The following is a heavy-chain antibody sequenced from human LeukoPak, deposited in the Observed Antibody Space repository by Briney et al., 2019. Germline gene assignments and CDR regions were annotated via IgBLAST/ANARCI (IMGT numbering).Heavy chain of an antibody. CDR1: GFVFDDYD. J-gene: IGHJ4*02. V-gene: IGHV3-30*02. CDR3: AKDLVVGPTNCFDY. Sequence: GGSLRLSCGASGFVFDDYDMHWVRQAPGKGLEWVAFIRYDGSNKYYADSVKGRFTISRDNSKNTLYLQMNSLRAEDTAVYYCAKDLVVGPTNCFDYWGQGTLVTVSS. CDR2: IRYDGSNK. D-gene: IGHD1-26*01.